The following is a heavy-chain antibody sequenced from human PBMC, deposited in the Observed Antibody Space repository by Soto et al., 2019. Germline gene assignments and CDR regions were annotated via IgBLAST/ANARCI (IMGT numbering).Heavy chain of an antibody. V-gene: IGHV1-69*12. D-gene: IGHD2-15*01. CDR1: GGTFSSYA. J-gene: IGHJ6*02. CDR2: IIPIFGTA. Sequence: QVQLVQSGAEVKKPGSSVKVSCKASGGTFSSYAISWVRQSPGQGLEWMGGIIPIFGTANYAQKVQGRVRSAADESTSTAYMELSSLRSEDTAVYYCARHPGGRGYYYGMDVWGQGTTVTVSS. CDR3: ARHPGGRGYYYGMDV.